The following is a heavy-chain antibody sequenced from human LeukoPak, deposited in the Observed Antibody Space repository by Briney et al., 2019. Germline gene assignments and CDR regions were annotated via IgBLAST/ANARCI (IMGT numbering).Heavy chain of an antibody. CDR1: GFTFDDYA. CDR3: ARDGGRITMIVVAFDI. D-gene: IGHD3-22*01. J-gene: IGHJ3*02. Sequence: PGGSLRPSCAASGFTFDDYAMHWVRQPPGKGLEWIGEIYHSGSTNYNPSLKSRVTISVDTSKNQFSLKLSSVTAADTAVYYCARDGGRITMIVVAFDIWGQGTMVTVSS. V-gene: IGHV4-34*01. CDR2: IYHSGST.